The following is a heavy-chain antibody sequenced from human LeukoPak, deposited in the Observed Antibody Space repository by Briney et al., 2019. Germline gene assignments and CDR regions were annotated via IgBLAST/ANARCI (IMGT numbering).Heavy chain of an antibody. CDR2: INPNSGGT. J-gene: IGHJ4*02. Sequence: VASVKVSCKASGGTFSSYAISWVRQAPGQGPEWMGWINPNSGGTNYAQKFQGRVTMTRDTSINTAYVEVGRLRSDDTAVYYCARDPSSRGNFDHWGQGTLVTVSS. D-gene: IGHD5-24*01. V-gene: IGHV1-2*02. CDR3: ARDPSSRGNFDH. CDR1: GGTFSSYA.